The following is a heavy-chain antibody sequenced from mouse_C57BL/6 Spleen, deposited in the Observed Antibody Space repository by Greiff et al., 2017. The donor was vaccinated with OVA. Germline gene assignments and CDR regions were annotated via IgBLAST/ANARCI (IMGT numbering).Heavy chain of an antibody. J-gene: IGHJ2*01. CDR1: GFTFSNYW. D-gene: IGHD2-4*01. CDR3: TEGLRRRSYFDY. Sequence: EVHLVESGGGLVQPGGSMKLSCVASGFTFSNYWMNWVRQSPEKGLEWVAQIRLKSDNSATHYAVSVKGRFTISRDDSKSSVYLQMNNLRAEDTGIYYCTEGLRRRSYFDYWGQGTTLTVSS. V-gene: IGHV6-3*01. CDR2: IRLKSDNSAT.